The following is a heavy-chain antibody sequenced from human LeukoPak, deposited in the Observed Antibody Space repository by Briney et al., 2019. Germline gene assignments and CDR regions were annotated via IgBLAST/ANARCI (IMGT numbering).Heavy chain of an antibody. J-gene: IGHJ4*02. V-gene: IGHV4-34*01. CDR3: ASGGRYYDSSGYLPPVDY. CDR2: INHSGST. Sequence: SETLSLTCAVYGGSFSGYYWSWIRQPPGKGLEWIGEINHSGSTNYNPSLKSRVTISVDTSKNQFFLKLSSVTAADAAVYYCASGGRYYDSSGYLPPVDYWGQGTLVTVSS. CDR1: GGSFSGYY. D-gene: IGHD3-22*01.